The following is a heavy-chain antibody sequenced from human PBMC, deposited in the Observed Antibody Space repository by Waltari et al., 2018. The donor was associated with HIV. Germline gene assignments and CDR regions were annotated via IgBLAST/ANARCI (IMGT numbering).Heavy chain of an antibody. D-gene: IGHD6-13*01. J-gene: IGHJ4*02. CDR3: AKDIYSSSWYYFDY. CDR1: GFTFSSYA. V-gene: IGHV3-23*01. Sequence: EVQLLESGGGLVQPGGSLRLSCAASGFTFSSYAMSWVRQAPGKGLEWVSASSGSGGSTYDADSVKGRFTISRDNSKNTLYLQMNSLRAEDTAVYYCAKDIYSSSWYYFDYWGQGTLVTVSS. CDR2: SSGSGGST.